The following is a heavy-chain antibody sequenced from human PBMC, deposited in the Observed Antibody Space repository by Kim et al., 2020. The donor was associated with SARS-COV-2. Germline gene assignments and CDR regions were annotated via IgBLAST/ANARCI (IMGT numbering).Heavy chain of an antibody. V-gene: IGHV3-33*01. J-gene: IGHJ4*02. CDR3: ARPSSSHFDF. D-gene: IGHD3-10*01. Sequence: YEGSVRGRFTIPRDYSENKLYLQMDSLSAGDTAVYYCARPSSSHFDFWGQGTLVTVSS.